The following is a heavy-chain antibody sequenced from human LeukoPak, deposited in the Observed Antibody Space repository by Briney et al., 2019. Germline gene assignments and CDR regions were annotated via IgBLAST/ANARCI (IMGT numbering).Heavy chain of an antibody. J-gene: IGHJ4*02. CDR3: ARVYYYDSSGYHYYFDY. CDR1: GYTFTGYY. Sequence: GASVKVSCKASGYTFTGYYMHWVRQAPGQGLEWMGWINPNSGGTNYAQKFQGRVTMTRDTSISTAYMELSRLRSDDTAVYYCARVYYYDSSGYHYYFDYWGQGTLVTVSS. V-gene: IGHV1-2*02. CDR2: INPNSGGT. D-gene: IGHD3-22*01.